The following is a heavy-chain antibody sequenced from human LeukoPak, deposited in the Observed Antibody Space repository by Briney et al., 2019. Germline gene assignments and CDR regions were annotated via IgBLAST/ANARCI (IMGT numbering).Heavy chain of an antibody. J-gene: IGHJ4*02. Sequence: PGGSLRLSCAASGFTFSSYSMNWVRQAPGKGLEWDSSISSSSSYIYYADSVKGRFTISRDNAKNSLYLQMNSLRAEDTAVYYCARGGRWLGIHVPSDYWGQGTLVTVSS. V-gene: IGHV3-21*01. D-gene: IGHD6-19*01. CDR2: ISSSSSYI. CDR1: GFTFSSYS. CDR3: ARGGRWLGIHVPSDY.